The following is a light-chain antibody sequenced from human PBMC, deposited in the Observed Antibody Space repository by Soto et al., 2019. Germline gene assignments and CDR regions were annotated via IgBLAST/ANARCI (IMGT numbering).Light chain of an antibody. V-gene: IGKV1-5*03. CDR3: QQYNSLWT. Sequence: DIQMTQSPSTLSASVGDRVTITCRASQSISSWLAWYQQKPGKAPMLLIYKASVLESGVPSRFSGSGSGTEFTLTIRSLQPDDFATYFCQQYNSLWTFGQVTKVEIK. J-gene: IGKJ1*01. CDR1: QSISSW. CDR2: KAS.